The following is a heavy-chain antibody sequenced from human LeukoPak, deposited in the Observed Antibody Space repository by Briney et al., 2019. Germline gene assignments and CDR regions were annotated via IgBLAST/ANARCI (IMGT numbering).Heavy chain of an antibody. J-gene: IGHJ1*01. CDR3: QRGCPFFTN. Sequence: WGSLRLSCAASGFTLSSYSMNWVRQAPGKGLEWVSYISTSGSTIYYADSVNGRFTISRDNAKQSLYLQMNSLRDEATAVYYCQRGCPFFTNGGEGTLVTVSS. CDR2: ISTSGSTI. V-gene: IGHV3-48*02. D-gene: IGHD2-8*01. CDR1: GFTLSSYS.